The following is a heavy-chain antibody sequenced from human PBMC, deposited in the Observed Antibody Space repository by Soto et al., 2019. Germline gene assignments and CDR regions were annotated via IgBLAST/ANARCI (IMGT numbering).Heavy chain of an antibody. CDR1: GFTVSSNY. V-gene: IGHV3-66*02. CDR3: AGEVTGENFFFDY. CDR2: IYSGGST. Sequence: GGSLRLSCAASGFTVSSNYMSWVRQAPGKGLEWVSVIYSGGSTYYADSVKGRFTISRDNSKNTLYLQMNSLRAEDTAVYYCAGEVTGENFFFDYWGQGTLVTVSS. J-gene: IGHJ4*02. D-gene: IGHD7-27*01.